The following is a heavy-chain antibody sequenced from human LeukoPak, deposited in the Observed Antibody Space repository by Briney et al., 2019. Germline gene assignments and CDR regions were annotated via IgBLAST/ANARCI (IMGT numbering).Heavy chain of an antibody. CDR1: GGSFSGYY. CDR3: ARAPCGGDCYVDY. D-gene: IGHD2-21*02. CDR2: INHSGST. Sequence: SETLSLTCAVYGGSFSGYYWSWIRQPPGKGLEWIGEINHSGSTNYNPSLKSRDTISVDTSKNQFSLKLSSVTAADTAVYYCARAPCGGDCYVDYWGQGTLVTVSS. J-gene: IGHJ4*02. V-gene: IGHV4-34*01.